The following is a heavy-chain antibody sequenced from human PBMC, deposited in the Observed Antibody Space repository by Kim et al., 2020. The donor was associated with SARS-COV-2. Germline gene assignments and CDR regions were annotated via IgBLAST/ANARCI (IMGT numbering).Heavy chain of an antibody. CDR3: AKCGHSYGNDDFDL. D-gene: IGHD5-18*01. CDR1: GFTFDNYA. CDR2: IKGGGGNS. Sequence: GGSLRLSCAASGFTFDNYAMNWVRQAPGKGLEWVSFIKGGGGNSFYADSVKGRFTISRDNSKNTLYLQMNSLRAEDTAVYYCAKCGHSYGNDDFDLWGQGTMVTVSS. V-gene: IGHV3-23*01. J-gene: IGHJ3*01.